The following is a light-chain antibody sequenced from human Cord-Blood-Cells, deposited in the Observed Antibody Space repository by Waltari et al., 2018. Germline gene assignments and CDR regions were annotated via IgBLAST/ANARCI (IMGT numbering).Light chain of an antibody. V-gene: IGLV2-23*01. J-gene: IGLJ2*01. CDR1: SSDVGSYNL. CDR2: EGS. CDR3: CSYAGSSTYVV. Sequence: QSALTQPASVSGSPGQSITLSCTGTSSDVGSYNLVPWYQQHPGKAPKLMIYEGSTRPSGVSNRFSGSKSGNTASLTISGLQAEDEADYYCCSYAGSSTYVVFGGGTKLTVL.